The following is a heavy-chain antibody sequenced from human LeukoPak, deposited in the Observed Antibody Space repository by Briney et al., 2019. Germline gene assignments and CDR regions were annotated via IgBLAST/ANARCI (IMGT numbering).Heavy chain of an antibody. D-gene: IGHD6-13*01. CDR2: IKEDGSEK. Sequence: PGGSLRLSCAASGFTFTSYWMSWVRQAPGKGLEWVVNIKEDGSEKYYVDSVKGRFTISRDNAKNSMYLQMNSLRAEDTAVYYCAREIGSAARGRWGQGTLVTVSS. CDR3: AREIGSAARGR. V-gene: IGHV3-7*05. J-gene: IGHJ4*02. CDR1: GFTFTSYW.